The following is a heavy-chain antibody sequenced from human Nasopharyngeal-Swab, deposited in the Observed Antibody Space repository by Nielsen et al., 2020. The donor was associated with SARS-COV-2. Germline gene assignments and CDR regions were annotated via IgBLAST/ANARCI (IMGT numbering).Heavy chain of an antibody. J-gene: IGHJ6*02. Sequence: ASVKVSCKASGYTFTGYYMHWVRQAPGQGLEWMGRINPNSGGTNYAQKLQGRVTMTTDTSTSTAYMELRSLRSDDTAVYYCARDRVLVEADYYYYGMDVWGQGTTVTVSS. V-gene: IGHV1-2*06. D-gene: IGHD2-8*01. CDR3: ARDRVLVEADYYYYGMDV. CDR1: GYTFTGYY. CDR2: INPNSGGT.